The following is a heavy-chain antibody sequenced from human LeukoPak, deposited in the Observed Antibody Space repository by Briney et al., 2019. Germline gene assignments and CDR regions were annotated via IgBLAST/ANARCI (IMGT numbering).Heavy chain of an antibody. CDR2: FDPEDGET. CDR3: ATNLATVVTPAYY. J-gene: IGHJ4*02. V-gene: IGHV1-24*01. Sequence: ASVKVSCKVSGYTLTELSMHWVRQTPGKGLEWIGGFDPEDGETIYAQKFQGRVTMTEDTSTDTTYMELSSLRSEDTAVYYCATNLATVVTPAYYWGQGTLVTVSS. D-gene: IGHD4-23*01. CDR1: GYTLTELS.